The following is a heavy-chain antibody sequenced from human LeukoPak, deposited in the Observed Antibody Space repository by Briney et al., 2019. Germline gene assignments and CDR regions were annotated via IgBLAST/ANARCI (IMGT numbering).Heavy chain of an antibody. Sequence: PSETLSLTCAVYGGSFSGYYWSWIRQPPGKGLEWIGEINHSGSTNYNPSLKSRDTISVDTSKNQFSLKLSSVTAADTAVYYCARVWIVYQQLGGAQQLGDFDSWGQGTLVTVSS. CDR2: INHSGST. D-gene: IGHD6-13*01. V-gene: IGHV4-34*01. J-gene: IGHJ4*02. CDR1: GGSFSGYY. CDR3: ARVWIVYQQLGGAQQLGDFDS.